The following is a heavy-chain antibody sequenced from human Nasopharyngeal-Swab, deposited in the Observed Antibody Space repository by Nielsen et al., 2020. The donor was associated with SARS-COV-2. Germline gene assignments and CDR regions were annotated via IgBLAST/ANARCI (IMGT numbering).Heavy chain of an antibody. D-gene: IGHD3-10*01. CDR2: IHYTGYT. Sequence: WIRQPPGKGLEWIGYIHYTGYTFYNPSLESRLIISLDTSRNQFSLKLSSVTAADTAVYYCARGRGGWLGVNWFDPWGQGTLVTVSS. J-gene: IGHJ5*02. V-gene: IGHV4-31*02. CDR3: ARGRGGWLGVNWFDP.